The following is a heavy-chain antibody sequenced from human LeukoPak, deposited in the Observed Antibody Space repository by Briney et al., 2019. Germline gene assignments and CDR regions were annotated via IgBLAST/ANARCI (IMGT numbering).Heavy chain of an antibody. J-gene: IGHJ3*02. CDR2: ISYDGSNK. CDR1: GLTFSSYA. V-gene: IGHV3-30*01. CDR3: ATGPGPIAGAKNPFDI. D-gene: IGHD1-26*01. Sequence: GGSLRLSCAASGLTFSSYAMHWVRQAPGKGLEWVAVISYDGSNKYYADSVKGRFTISGDKSKNTLYLQMNSLRPEDTAFYYCATGPGPIAGAKNPFDIWGQGTMVTVSS.